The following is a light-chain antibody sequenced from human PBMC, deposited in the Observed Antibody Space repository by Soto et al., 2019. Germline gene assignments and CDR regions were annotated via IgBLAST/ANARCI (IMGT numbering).Light chain of an antibody. CDR3: QQSSSVPLT. J-gene: IGKJ1*01. V-gene: IGKV1-39*01. CDR2: GAS. Sequence: DIQMTQSPSLLSASIGDRVTSTCRASQHIATSLSWFQHKVGKAPTLLIYGASALQSGVPSRFSGSGSGTHFTLTISSLQPDDFATYYCQQSSSVPLTFGQGTRV. CDR1: QHIATS.